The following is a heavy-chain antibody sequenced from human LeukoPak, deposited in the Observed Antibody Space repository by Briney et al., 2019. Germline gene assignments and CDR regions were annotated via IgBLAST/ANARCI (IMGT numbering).Heavy chain of an antibody. CDR1: GGSISSYY. J-gene: IGHJ5*02. CDR2: IYTSGST. D-gene: IGHD2-2*02. V-gene: IGHV4-4*09. CDR3: ARYCSSTSCYRWFDP. Sequence: PSETLSLTCTVSGGSISSYYWSWIRQPPGKGLGWIGYIYTSGSTNYNPSLKSRVTISVDTSKNQFSLELSSVTAADTAVYYCARYCSSTSCYRWFDPWGQGTLVTVSS.